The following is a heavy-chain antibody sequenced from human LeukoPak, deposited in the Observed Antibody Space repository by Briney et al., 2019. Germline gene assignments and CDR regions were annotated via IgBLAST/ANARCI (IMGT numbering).Heavy chain of an antibody. CDR2: IKQDGSEK. D-gene: IGHD3-22*01. CDR1: GFTFSNYW. V-gene: IGHV3-7*01. J-gene: IGHJ4*02. CDR3: AREDYYDSGSNDC. Sequence: PGGSLRLSCAASGFTFSNYWMSWVRQAPGKGLEWVANIKQDGSEKYYVDSVRGRFTISRDNARNSLYLQMNSLRAEDTAVYYCAREDYYDSGSNDCWGQGTLVTVSS.